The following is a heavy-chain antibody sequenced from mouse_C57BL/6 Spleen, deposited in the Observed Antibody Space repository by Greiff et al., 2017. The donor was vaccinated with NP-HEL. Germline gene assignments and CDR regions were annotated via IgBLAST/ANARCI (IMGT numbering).Heavy chain of an antibody. CDR1: GYTFTSYW. D-gene: IGHD2-2*01. CDR2: IDPSDSYT. Sequence: QVQLQQPGAELVMPGASVKLSCKASGYTFTSYWMHWVKQRPGQGLEWIGEIDPSDSYTNYNQKFKCKSTLTVDKSSSTAYMQLSSLTSEDSAVYYCARRSWLGFDVWGTGTTVTVSS. J-gene: IGHJ1*03. V-gene: IGHV1-69*01. CDR3: ARRSWLGFDV.